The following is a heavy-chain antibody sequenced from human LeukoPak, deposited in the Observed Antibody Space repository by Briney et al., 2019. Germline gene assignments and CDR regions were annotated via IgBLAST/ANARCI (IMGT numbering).Heavy chain of an antibody. CDR1: GYTFTSYD. Sequence: ASVKVSCRASGYTFTSYDINWLRQASGQGLEWMGWMNPNSGNTGYAQKFQGRFTMTWDTSITTAYMELSSLRSEDTAVYYCAREYRHQPDWGQGTLVTVSS. CDR3: AREYRHQPD. D-gene: IGHD5-12*01. J-gene: IGHJ4*02. CDR2: MNPNSGNT. V-gene: IGHV1-8*01.